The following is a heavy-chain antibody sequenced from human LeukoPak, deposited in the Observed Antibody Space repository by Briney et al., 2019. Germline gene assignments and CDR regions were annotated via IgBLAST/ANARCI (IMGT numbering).Heavy chain of an antibody. CDR1: GFTFSNYW. Sequence: PGGSLRLSCAASGFTFSNYWIHWVRQAPGKGLVWVSRINSDGSSTNYADSVKGRFTISRDNAKNTLYLQMNSLRAEDTAVYYCARDGYCSSTSCYYFDYWGQGALVTVSS. CDR3: ARDGYCSSTSCYYFDY. J-gene: IGHJ4*02. D-gene: IGHD2-2*01. V-gene: IGHV3-74*01. CDR2: INSDGSST.